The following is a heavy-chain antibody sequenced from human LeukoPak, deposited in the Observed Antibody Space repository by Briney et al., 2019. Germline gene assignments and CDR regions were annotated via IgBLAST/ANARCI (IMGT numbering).Heavy chain of an antibody. CDR1: GFTFSSHW. D-gene: IGHD5-24*01. CDR3: AKRWLQLQLDYFDY. Sequence: GGSLRLSCAASGFTFSSHWMSWVRQAPGKGLEWVANIKQDGSEKCYVDSVKGRFTISRDNAKNSLYLQMNSLRAEDTAVYYCAKRWLQLQLDYFDYWGQGTLVTVSS. J-gene: IGHJ4*02. V-gene: IGHV3-7*01. CDR2: IKQDGSEK.